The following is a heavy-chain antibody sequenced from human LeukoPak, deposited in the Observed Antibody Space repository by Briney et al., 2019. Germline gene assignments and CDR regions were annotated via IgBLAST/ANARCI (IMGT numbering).Heavy chain of an antibody. CDR3: ARGDYGAWSH. V-gene: IGHV1-2*02. Sequence: ASVKVSCKASGYTFTGYYMHWVRQAPGQGLEWMGWINPNSGDTNYAPKFQGRGTMTRDTSISTAYMELSSLRSEDTAVYYCARGDYGAWSHWGQGTLVTVSS. D-gene: IGHD4-17*01. CDR2: INPNSGDT. CDR1: GYTFTGYY. J-gene: IGHJ4*02.